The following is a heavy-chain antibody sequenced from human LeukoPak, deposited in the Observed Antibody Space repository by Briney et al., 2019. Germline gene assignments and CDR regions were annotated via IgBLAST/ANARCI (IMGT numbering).Heavy chain of an antibody. CDR3: AGRRAESSGPSFYYFYMDV. CDR1: GGSISSSSYY. V-gene: IGHV4-39*07. CDR2: IYYSGST. J-gene: IGHJ6*03. D-gene: IGHD1-14*01. Sequence: SETLSLTCTVSGGSISSSSYYWGWIRQPPGKGLEWIGSIYYSGSTYYNPSLKSRVTISVDTSKNQFSLKLSSVTAADTAVYFCAGRRAESSGPSFYYFYMDVWGKGTTVSVSS.